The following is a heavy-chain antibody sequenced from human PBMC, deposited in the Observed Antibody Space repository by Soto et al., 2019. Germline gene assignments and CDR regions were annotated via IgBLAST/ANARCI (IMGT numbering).Heavy chain of an antibody. D-gene: IGHD6-13*01. CDR3: ARRGYSSSWYYYHYYGMDV. CDR1: GGSVSSGSYY. Sequence: SETLSLTCTVSGGSVSSGSYYWSWFRQPQGKRLEWIGYIYYSGSTNYNPSLKSRVTISVDTSKNQFSLKLSSVSAADTAVYYCARRGYSSSWYYYHYYGMDVWGQGTTVTVSS. V-gene: IGHV4-61*01. CDR2: IYYSGST. J-gene: IGHJ6*02.